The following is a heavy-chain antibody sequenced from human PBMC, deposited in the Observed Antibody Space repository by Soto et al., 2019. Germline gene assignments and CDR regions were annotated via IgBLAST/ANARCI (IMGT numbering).Heavy chain of an antibody. CDR2: ISGSGGST. CDR1: GFTFSSYA. Sequence: QPGGSLRLSCAASGFTFSSYAMSWVRQAPGKGLEWVSAISGSGGSTYYADSVKGRFTISRDNSKNTLYLQMNSLRAEDTAVYYCARNRPKSITIFGVETNPLCYWGQGTLVTVSS. CDR3: ARNRPKSITIFGVETNPLCY. V-gene: IGHV3-23*01. D-gene: IGHD3-3*01. J-gene: IGHJ4*02.